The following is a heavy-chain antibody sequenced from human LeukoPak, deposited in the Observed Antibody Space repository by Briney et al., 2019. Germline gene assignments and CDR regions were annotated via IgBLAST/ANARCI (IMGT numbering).Heavy chain of an antibody. CDR2: ISGSGGST. J-gene: IGHJ4*02. D-gene: IGHD3-10*01. CDR1: XXXFXSYA. CDR3: ATQSMVRGVSEFDY. Sequence: PGGSLRXSCXAXXXXFXSYAMSWVRQAPGKGLEWVSAISGSGGSTYYADSVRGRFTISRDNSKNTLYLQMNSLRAEDTAVYYCATQSMVRGVSEFDYWGQGTLVTVSS. V-gene: IGHV3-23*01.